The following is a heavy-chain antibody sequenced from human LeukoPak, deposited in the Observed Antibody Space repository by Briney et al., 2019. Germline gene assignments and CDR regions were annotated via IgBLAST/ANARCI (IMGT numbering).Heavy chain of an antibody. J-gene: IGHJ3*02. CDR2: ISAYNGNT. D-gene: IGHD4-23*01. CDR3: AGLGGNLGADAFDI. CDR1: GYTFTSYG. V-gene: IGHV1-18*01. Sequence: ASVKVSCKASGYTFTSYGISWVRQAPGQGLEWMGWISAYNGNTNYAQKLQGRVTMTTDTSTSTAYMELRSLRSDDTAVYYCAGLGGNLGADAFDIWGQGTMVTASS.